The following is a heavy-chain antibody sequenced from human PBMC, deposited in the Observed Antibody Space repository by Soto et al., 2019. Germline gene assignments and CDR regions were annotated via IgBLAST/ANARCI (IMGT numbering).Heavy chain of an antibody. CDR3: ARALITDESMGYSSGRDFDY. CDR2: INHSGST. D-gene: IGHD6-19*01. CDR1: GGSFSGYY. J-gene: IGHJ4*02. Sequence: PSETLSLTCAVYGGSFSGYYWSWIRQPPGKGLEWIGEINHSGSTNYNPSLKSRVTISVDTSKNQFSLKLSSVTAADTAVYYCARALITDESMGYSSGRDFDYWGQGTLVTVSS. V-gene: IGHV4-34*01.